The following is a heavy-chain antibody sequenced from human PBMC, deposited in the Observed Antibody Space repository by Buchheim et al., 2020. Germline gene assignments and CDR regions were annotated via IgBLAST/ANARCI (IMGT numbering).Heavy chain of an antibody. CDR1: GFSLSASGVC. V-gene: IGHV2-70*15. Sequence: QVTLRESGPALVKPTQTLTLTCTFSGFSLSASGVCVSWIRQPPGKALEWLARIDWDDDKHYSTSLKTRLTISKDTSKNQVDLIMTSMDPVDIATYYCARSYTGNYYEFDYWGQGTL. J-gene: IGHJ4*02. D-gene: IGHD1-26*01. CDR2: IDWDDDK. CDR3: ARSYTGNYYEFDY.